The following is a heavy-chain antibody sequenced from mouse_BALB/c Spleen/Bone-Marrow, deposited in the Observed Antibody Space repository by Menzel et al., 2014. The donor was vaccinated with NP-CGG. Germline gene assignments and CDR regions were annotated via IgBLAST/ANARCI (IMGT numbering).Heavy chain of an antibody. V-gene: IGHV5-6-3*01. Sequence: EVQGVESGGGLVQPGGSLKLSCVASGFTFSSYGMSWVRQTPDKRLELVATINNNGGSTYYPDSVKGQFTISRDNAKNTLYLQMSSLKSEYTAMYYCARVYGWYFDVWGAATTVTVSS. D-gene: IGHD1-1*01. CDR3: ARVYGWYFDV. CDR2: INNNGGST. J-gene: IGHJ1*01. CDR1: GFTFSSYG.